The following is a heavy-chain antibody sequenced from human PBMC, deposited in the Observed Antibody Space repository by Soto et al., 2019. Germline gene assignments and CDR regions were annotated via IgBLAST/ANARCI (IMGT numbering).Heavy chain of an antibody. CDR2: INPNSGGT. D-gene: IGHD3-3*01. Sequence: ASVKVSCKASGYTFTGYYIHWVRQAPGQGLEWMGWINPNSGGTKYAQKFQGRVTMTRDTSISTAYMEMSSLRSDDTAVYYCVRDDFWSGYYRLGDYWGQGTLVTVSS. V-gene: IGHV1-2*02. J-gene: IGHJ4*02. CDR3: VRDDFWSGYYRLGDY. CDR1: GYTFTGYY.